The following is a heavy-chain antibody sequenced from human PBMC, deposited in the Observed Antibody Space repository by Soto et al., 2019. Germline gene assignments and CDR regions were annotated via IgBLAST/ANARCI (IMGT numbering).Heavy chain of an antibody. CDR3: ARIPADFWSGYPFDGMDV. J-gene: IGHJ6*02. CDR2: IYPGDSDT. Sequence: GESLKISCKGSGYSFTSYWIGWVRQMPGKGLEWMGIIYPGDSDTRYSSSFQGQVTIPADKSISTAYLQWSSLKASDTAMYYCARIPADFWSGYPFDGMDVWGQGATVTVSS. D-gene: IGHD3-3*01. CDR1: GYSFTSYW. V-gene: IGHV5-51*01.